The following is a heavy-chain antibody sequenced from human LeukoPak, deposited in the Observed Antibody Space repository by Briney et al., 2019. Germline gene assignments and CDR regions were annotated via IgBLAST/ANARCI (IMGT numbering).Heavy chain of an antibody. J-gene: IGHJ5*02. CDR1: GFTFSSYA. CDR2: ISYDGSNK. CDR3: ARGLHFVWFQYVDWFDP. D-gene: IGHD3-9*01. Sequence: GGSLRLSCASCGFTFSSYAMHWVRQAPGKGLEWVAVISYDGSNKYYADSVKGRFTISRDNSKNTLYLQMNSLRAEDTAVYYCARGLHFVWFQYVDWFDPWGQGTLVTVSS. V-gene: IGHV3-30*01.